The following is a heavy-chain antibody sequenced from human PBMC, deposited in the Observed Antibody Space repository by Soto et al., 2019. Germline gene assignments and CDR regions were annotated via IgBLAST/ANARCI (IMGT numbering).Heavy chain of an antibody. J-gene: IGHJ3*02. V-gene: IGHV3-11*06. CDR3: ARDPARDIVATISGQGAFDI. CDR2: ISSSSSYT. Sequence: SLRLSGAASGFTFSDYYMSWIRQAPGKGLEWVSYISSSSSYTNYADSVKGRFTISRDNAKNSLYLQMNSLRAEDTAVYYCARDPARDIVATISGQGAFDIWGQGTMVTVSS. D-gene: IGHD5-12*01. CDR1: GFTFSDYY.